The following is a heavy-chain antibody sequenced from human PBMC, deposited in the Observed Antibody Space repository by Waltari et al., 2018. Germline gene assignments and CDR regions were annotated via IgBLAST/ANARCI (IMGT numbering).Heavy chain of an antibody. V-gene: IGHV3-7*01. CDR3: VRDHWGPDY. J-gene: IGHJ4*02. Sequence: EVQLVESGGGSVQPGGSLRLSCAASGMTFSNYWMNWVRQAPGKGLEWVANIKQDGSEKNYVDYVKGRFTISRDNAKDSVYLQMNSLRADDTAMYYCVRDHWGPDYWGQGTLVTVSS. CDR2: IKQDGSEK. CDR1: GMTFSNYW. D-gene: IGHD7-27*01.